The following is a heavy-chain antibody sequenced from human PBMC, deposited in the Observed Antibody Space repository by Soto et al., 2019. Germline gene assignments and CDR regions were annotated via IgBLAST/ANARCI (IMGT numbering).Heavy chain of an antibody. CDR2: IKQDGSQK. CDR1: GFTLSSYW. J-gene: IGHJ4*02. CDR3: MTSVTTHDY. Sequence: EVQLVESGGGLVQPGGSLRLSCAASGFTLSSYWMNWVRLAPGKGLEWVASIKQDGSQKNYVDSVKGRFTISRDNAKNSLYLQMSSLRAEDTAVYYCMTSVTTHDYWGQGTLVTVSS. V-gene: IGHV3-7*01. D-gene: IGHD4-17*01.